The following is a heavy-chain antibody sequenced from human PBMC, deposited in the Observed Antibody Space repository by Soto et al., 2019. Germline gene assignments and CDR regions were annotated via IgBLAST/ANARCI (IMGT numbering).Heavy chain of an antibody. V-gene: IGHV3-73*01. D-gene: IGHD3-3*01. Sequence: GGSLRLSCAASGFTFSGSIMRWVRQASGKGLEWVGRIRSKANNYATAYAVSVKGRFTISRDDSRNTAYLQMNSLKTEDTAVYYCARGVYDFWSGHPKGLDYWGQGTVVTVSS. CDR3: ARGVYDFWSGHPKGLDY. J-gene: IGHJ4*02. CDR2: IRSKANNYAT. CDR1: GFTFSGSI.